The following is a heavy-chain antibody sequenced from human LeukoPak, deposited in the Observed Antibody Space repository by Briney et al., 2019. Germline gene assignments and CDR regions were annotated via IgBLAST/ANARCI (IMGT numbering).Heavy chain of an antibody. D-gene: IGHD6-13*01. CDR3: ARGLSAAGTNYFDY. CDR1: GGSFSGYY. CDR2: INHSGST. V-gene: IGHV4-34*01. J-gene: IGHJ4*02. Sequence: SETLSPTCAVYGGSFSGYYWSWIRQPPGKGLEWIGEINHSGSTNYNPSLKSRVTISVDTSKNQFSLKLSSVTAADTAVYYCARGLSAAGTNYFDYWGQGTLVTVSS.